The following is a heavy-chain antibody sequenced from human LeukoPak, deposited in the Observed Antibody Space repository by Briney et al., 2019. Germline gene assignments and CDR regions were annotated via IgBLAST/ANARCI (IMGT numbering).Heavy chain of an antibody. CDR2: INPSGGST. J-gene: IGHJ6*03. Sequence: ASVKVSCKASGYTFTSYYMHSVRQAPGQGLEWMGIINPSGGSTSYEQKFEGRATMTRNMYTNTVYMELRSLRSEDKAVYYCASDSSGYLAYYYMDVWGKGTTVTVSS. CDR3: ASDSSGYLAYYYMDV. CDR1: GYTFTSYY. D-gene: IGHD3-22*01. V-gene: IGHV1-46*01.